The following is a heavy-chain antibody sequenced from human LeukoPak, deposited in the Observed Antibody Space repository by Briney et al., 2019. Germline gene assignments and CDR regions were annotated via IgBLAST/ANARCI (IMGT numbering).Heavy chain of an antibody. CDR1: GGSISSYY. V-gene: IGHV4-59*08. CDR3: ARGDYVWGSYRYRAYNWFDP. J-gene: IGHJ5*02. Sequence: SETLSLTCTVSGGSISSYYWSWIRQPPGKGLEWIGSIYHSGSTYYNPSLKSRVTISVDTSKNQFSLKLSSVTAADTAVYYCARGDYVWGSYRYRAYNWFDPWGQGTLVTVSS. D-gene: IGHD3-16*02. CDR2: IYHSGST.